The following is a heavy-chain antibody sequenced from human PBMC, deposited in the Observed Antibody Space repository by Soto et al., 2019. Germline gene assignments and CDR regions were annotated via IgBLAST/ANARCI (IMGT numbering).Heavy chain of an antibody. J-gene: IGHJ3*02. D-gene: IGHD4-17*01. V-gene: IGHV3-43*01. CDR3: ARGDYGDPPGMNAFDI. CDR2: ISWDGGST. Sequence: GGFLRLSCAASGFTFDDYTMHWVRQAPGKGLEWVSLISWDGGSTYYADSVKGRFTISRDNSKNSLYLQMNSLRTEDTALYYCARGDYGDPPGMNAFDIWGQGTMVTVSS. CDR1: GFTFDDYT.